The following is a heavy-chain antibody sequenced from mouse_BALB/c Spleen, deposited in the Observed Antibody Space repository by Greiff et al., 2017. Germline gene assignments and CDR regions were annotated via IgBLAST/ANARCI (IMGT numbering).Heavy chain of an antibody. CDR2: ISYDGSN. CDR3: ARGDYGLFAY. V-gene: IGHV3-6*02. J-gene: IGHJ3*01. CDR1: GYSITSGYY. D-gene: IGHD1-1*02. Sequence: EVQLVESGPGLVKPSQSLSLTCSVTGYSITSGYYWNWIRQFPGNKLEWMGYISYDGSNNYNPSLKNRISITRDTSKNQFFLKLNSVTTEDTATYYCARGDYGLFAYWGQGTLVTVSA.